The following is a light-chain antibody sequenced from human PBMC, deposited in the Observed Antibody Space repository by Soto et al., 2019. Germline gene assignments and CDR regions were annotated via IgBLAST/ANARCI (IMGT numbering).Light chain of an antibody. V-gene: IGLV1-44*01. J-gene: IGLJ2*01. CDR1: SSNIGSNT. Sequence: QSVLTQPPSASGTPGQRVTISCSGSSSNIGSNTVNWYQQLPGTAPKLLIYSNNQRPSGGPDRFSGSKSGTSASLAISGLQYEDEADYYCAAWDDSLNGVVFGGGTKLTVL. CDR2: SNN. CDR3: AAWDDSLNGVV.